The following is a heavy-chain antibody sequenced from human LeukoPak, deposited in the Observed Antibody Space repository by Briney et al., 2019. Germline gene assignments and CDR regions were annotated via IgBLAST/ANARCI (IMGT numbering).Heavy chain of an antibody. D-gene: IGHD6-13*01. CDR1: GFSFKLSA. J-gene: IGHJ4*02. Sequence: GGSLRLSCAASGFSFKLSAMSWVRQAPGKGLEWVALISGSGSRGSGISSGNTYYADSVKGRFTISRDDSQNTVYLQMNGLRAEDTAIYFCAKGRCGDSSCWYFDSWAKGTRVTVSS. V-gene: IGHV3-23*01. CDR3: AKGRCGDSSCWYFDS. CDR2: ISGSGSRGSGISSGNT.